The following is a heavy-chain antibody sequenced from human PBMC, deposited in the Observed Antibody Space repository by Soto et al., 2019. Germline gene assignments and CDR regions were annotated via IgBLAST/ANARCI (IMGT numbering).Heavy chain of an antibody. CDR1: GFTFSSYG. CDR3: FTVAAHYYFDY. D-gene: IGHD2-15*01. CDR2: ISYDGSNK. J-gene: IGHJ4*02. V-gene: IGHV3-30*03. Sequence: PGGSLRLSCAASGFTFSSYGMHWVRQAPGKGLEWVAVISYDGSNKYYADSVKGRFTISRDNSKNTLYPQMNSLRAEDTAVYYCFTVAAHYYFDYWGQGTLVTVSS.